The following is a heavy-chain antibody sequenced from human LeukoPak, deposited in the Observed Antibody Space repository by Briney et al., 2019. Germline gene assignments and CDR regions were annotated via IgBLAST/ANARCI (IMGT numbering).Heavy chain of an antibody. CDR1: GGSFSGYY. Sequence: SETLSLTCAVYGGSFSGYYWSWIRQAPGKGLEWIGEVNHSGSTNYIPSLKSRVTISVDTSKNQFSLKLSSVTAADTAVYYCARDLTGVVVAVPYYFDYWGQGTLVTVSS. V-gene: IGHV4-34*01. CDR3: ARDLTGVVVAVPYYFDY. J-gene: IGHJ4*02. CDR2: VNHSGST. D-gene: IGHD2-15*01.